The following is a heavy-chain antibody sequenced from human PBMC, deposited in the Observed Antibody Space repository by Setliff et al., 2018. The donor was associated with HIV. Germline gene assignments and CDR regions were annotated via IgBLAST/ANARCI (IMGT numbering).Heavy chain of an antibody. CDR1: GASISGYF. V-gene: IGHV4-59*08. D-gene: IGHD3-22*01. CDR2: INYSGET. CDR3: ARHAAATISSVWYANAAFDV. Sequence: PSETLSLICTVSGASISGYFWTWMRQVPGKGLEWLGYINYSGETNYNPSLRRRVTISIDTSTNQFSLKIDSMTASDTAIYYCARHAAATISSVWYANAAFDVWGQGTGVTVS. J-gene: IGHJ3*01.